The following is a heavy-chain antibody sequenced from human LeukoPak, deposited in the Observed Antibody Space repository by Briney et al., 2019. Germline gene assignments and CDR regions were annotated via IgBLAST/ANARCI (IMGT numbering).Heavy chain of an antibody. CDR3: ASGDFWSGYRGGAFDI. V-gene: IGHV3-7*01. Sequence: GGSLRLSCAASGFTCSSYWMSWVRQAPGKGLEWVANIKQDGSEKYYVDSVKGRFTISRDNAKNSLYLQMNSLRAEDTAVYYCASGDFWSGYRGGAFDIWGQGTMVTVSS. CDR1: GFTCSSYW. D-gene: IGHD3-3*01. J-gene: IGHJ3*02. CDR2: IKQDGSEK.